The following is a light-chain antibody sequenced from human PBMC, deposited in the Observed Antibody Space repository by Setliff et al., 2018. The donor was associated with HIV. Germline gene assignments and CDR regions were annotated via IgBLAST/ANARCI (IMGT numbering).Light chain of an antibody. CDR2: EVS. CDR3: SSCTTSSTPYV. CDR1: SSDVGGYNY. V-gene: IGLV2-14*01. Sequence: QSVLTQPASVSGSPGQSITISCTGTSSDVGGYNYVSWYQQHPGKAPKLMIYEVSNRPSGVSNRFSGSKSGNTASLTISGLQAEDEADYYCSSCTTSSTPYVFGTGTKVTV. J-gene: IGLJ1*01.